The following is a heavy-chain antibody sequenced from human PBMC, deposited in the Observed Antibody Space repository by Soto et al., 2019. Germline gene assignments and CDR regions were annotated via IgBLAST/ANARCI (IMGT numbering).Heavy chain of an antibody. CDR3: AISRIVMIVLVVPYFFDS. Sequence: EVQLLESGGGLVQPGGSLRLSCAASGFTFSSYTMTWVRQAPGKGPEWVSSISGNGESTKYADSVKGRFTISRDNSKNTLCLQINLMRAEDTAVYYCAISRIVMIVLVVPYFFDSWGQGALVTVSS. J-gene: IGHJ4*02. CDR1: GFTFSSYT. CDR2: ISGNGEST. D-gene: IGHD3-22*01. V-gene: IGHV3-23*01.